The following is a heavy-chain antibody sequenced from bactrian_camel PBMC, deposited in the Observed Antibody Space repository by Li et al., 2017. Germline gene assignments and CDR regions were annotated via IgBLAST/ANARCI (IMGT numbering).Heavy chain of an antibody. Sequence: HVQLVESGGGSVQAGGSLRLSCTASGYTYAAYDFAWFHQAPGKEREGVAAAGDDDVTSYADSVKGRFSISKDTANNTLYLQMNNLKPEDTAMYYCAAGRTSWWLLLNVAGYKYWGQGTQVTVS. J-gene: IGHJ4*01. CDR3: AAGRTSWWLLLNVAGYKY. D-gene: IGHD3*01. V-gene: IGHV3S55*01. CDR1: GYTYAAYD. CDR2: AGDDDVT.